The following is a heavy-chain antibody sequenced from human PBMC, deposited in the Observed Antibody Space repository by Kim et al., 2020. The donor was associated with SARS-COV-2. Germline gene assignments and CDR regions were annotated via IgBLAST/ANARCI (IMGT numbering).Heavy chain of an antibody. J-gene: IGHJ4*02. V-gene: IGHV3-30*01. D-gene: IGHD2-15*01. CDR3: ARDSRVYCSGGSCYPSFDY. Sequence: GRFTISRDNSKNTLYLQMNRLRAEDTAVYYCARDSRVYCSGGSCYPSFDYWGQGALVTVSS.